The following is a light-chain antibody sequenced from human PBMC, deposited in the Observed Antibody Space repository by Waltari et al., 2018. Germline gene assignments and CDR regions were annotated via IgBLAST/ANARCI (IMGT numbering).Light chain of an antibody. CDR1: QSVSST. V-gene: IGKV3-15*01. CDR3: QQYSNWYT. CDR2: DAS. J-gene: IGKJ2*01. Sequence: EILMTQSPATLSVSPGERATLSCRASQSVSSTLAWYQQKPGQAPRLLIYDASTRATGIPARFSGSGSGTEFTRTISSLQSEDFAVYYCQQYSNWYTFGQGTKLEIK.